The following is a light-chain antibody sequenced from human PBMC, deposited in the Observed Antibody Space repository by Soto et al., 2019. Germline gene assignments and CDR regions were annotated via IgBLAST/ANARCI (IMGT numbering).Light chain of an antibody. Sequence: QMAQPPSNLSTSVGDRVTITWRASQSISTRLAWYQQKPTNAPKIINYKASRLESGVPSSCIGSRSGTEFTITISTLQPEDFATYYCQTYTTYTPRRFAQRTK. CDR2: KAS. J-gene: IGKJ1*01. CDR3: QTYTTYTPRR. CDR1: QSISTR. V-gene: IGKV1-5*03.